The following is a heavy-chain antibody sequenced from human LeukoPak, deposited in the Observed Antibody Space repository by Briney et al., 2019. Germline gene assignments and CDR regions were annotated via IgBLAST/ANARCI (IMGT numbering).Heavy chain of an antibody. CDR2: IKQDGGEK. CDR3: ARDKAAGVLTNGVSPYDY. J-gene: IGHJ4*02. V-gene: IGHV3-7*01. CDR1: GFTFSSYW. D-gene: IGHD2-8*01. Sequence: GGSLRLSCAASGFTFSSYWMSWVRQAPGKGLEWVANIKQDGGEKYYVDSVKGRFTISRDNAKNSLYLQMNSLRAEDTAVYYCARDKAAGVLTNGVSPYDYWGQGTLVTVSS.